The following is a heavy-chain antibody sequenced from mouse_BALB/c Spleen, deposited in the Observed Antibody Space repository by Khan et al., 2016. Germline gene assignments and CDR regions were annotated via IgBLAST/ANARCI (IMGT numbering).Heavy chain of an antibody. CDR1: GYTFTSYW. CDR2: INPSTGYT. V-gene: IGHV1-7*01. Sequence: QVRLQQSGAELAKPGASVKMSCKASGYTFTSYWMHWVKQRPGQGLEWIGYINPSTGYTEYNQKFKDKATLTADKSSSTAYMQLSSLTSEDSAVYYCARGGGRYYLDYWGQGTTLTVSS. J-gene: IGHJ2*01. CDR3: ARGGGRYYLDY.